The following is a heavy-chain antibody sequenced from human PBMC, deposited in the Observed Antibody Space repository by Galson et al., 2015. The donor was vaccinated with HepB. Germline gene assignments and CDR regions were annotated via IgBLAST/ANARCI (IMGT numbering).Heavy chain of an antibody. J-gene: IGHJ6*02. CDR2: ISYDGSNK. V-gene: IGHV3-30*04. D-gene: IGHD1-7*01. CDR1: GFTFSTYA. Sequence: SLRLSCAASGFTFSTYAMHWVRQAPGKGLEWVAVISYDGSNKYYAESVKGRFTISRDNSKNTLYLQMNSLRAEDTAVYYCARERAPVGNWNYEGLDVWGERAPVGNWNYEGMDVWGQGTTVTVSS. CDR3: ARERAPVGNWNYEGLDVWGERAPVGNWNYEGMDV.